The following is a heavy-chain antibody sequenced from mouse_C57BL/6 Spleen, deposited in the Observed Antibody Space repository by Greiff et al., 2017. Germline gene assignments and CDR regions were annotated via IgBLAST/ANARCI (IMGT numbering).Heavy chain of an antibody. CDR3: ARWSTGTSFEY. Sequence: EVQGVESGGGLVQPGGSLSLSCAASGFTFTDYYMSWVRQPPGKALEWLGFIRNKANGYTTEYSASVKGRFTISRDNSQSILYLQMNALRAEDSATYYCARWSTGTSFEYWGQGTTLTVSS. D-gene: IGHD4-1*02. J-gene: IGHJ2*01. CDR1: GFTFTDYY. CDR2: IRNKANGYTT. V-gene: IGHV7-3*01.